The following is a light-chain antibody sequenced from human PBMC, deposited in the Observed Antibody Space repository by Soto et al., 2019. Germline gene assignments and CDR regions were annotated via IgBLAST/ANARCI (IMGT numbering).Light chain of an antibody. CDR2: GAS. CDR1: QSVSSSY. V-gene: IGKV3-20*01. Sequence: EIVLTQSPGTLSLSPGERATLSCRASQSVSSSYLAWYQQKPGQAHRLLIYGASSRATGIPDRFSGSGSGTDFTLTISRLEPEDFAVYYCQQYGSSPPWYTFGQGTKLEIK. CDR3: QQYGSSPPWYT. J-gene: IGKJ2*01.